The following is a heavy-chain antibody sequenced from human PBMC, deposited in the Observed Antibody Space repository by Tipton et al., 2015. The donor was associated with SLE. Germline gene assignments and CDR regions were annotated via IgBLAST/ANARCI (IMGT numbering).Heavy chain of an antibody. J-gene: IGHJ4*02. D-gene: IGHD4-11*01. CDR1: GFTFSIYG. Sequence: SLRLSCAASGFTFSIYGMHWVRQAPGKGLEWVAVIWYDGSNKYYADSVKGRFTISRDNSKNTLYLQMNSLRAEDTAVYYCAREGTQSNYGYFDYWGQGTLVTVSS. CDR2: IWYDGSNK. CDR3: AREGTQSNYGYFDY. V-gene: IGHV3-33*01.